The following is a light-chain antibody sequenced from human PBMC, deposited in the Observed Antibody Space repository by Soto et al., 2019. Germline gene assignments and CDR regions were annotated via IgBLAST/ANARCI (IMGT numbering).Light chain of an antibody. CDR1: QSISSW. CDR3: QQYNDYVNS. Sequence: DIQMTQSPSTLSASVGDRVNISCRASQSISSWLAWYQQKPGMTPKLLIYDASRLESGVPSRFSGSGSGTEFTLTISSLQPDDFATYYCQQYNDYVNSFGQGTKLEMK. CDR2: DAS. J-gene: IGKJ2*01. V-gene: IGKV1-5*01.